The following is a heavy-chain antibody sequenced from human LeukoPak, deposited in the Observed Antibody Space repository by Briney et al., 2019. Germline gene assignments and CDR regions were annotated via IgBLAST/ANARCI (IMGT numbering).Heavy chain of an antibody. CDR2: ISSGSTI. CDR3: ARESIAVAGAPFDY. Sequence: GSLRLSCAASGFTFSSYEMNWVRQAPGKGLEWVSYISSGSTIYDTDSVKGRFTISRDNAKNSLYLQMYSLRAEDTAVYYCARESIAVAGAPFDYWGQGTLVTVSS. V-gene: IGHV3-48*03. J-gene: IGHJ4*02. D-gene: IGHD6-19*01. CDR1: GFTFSSYE.